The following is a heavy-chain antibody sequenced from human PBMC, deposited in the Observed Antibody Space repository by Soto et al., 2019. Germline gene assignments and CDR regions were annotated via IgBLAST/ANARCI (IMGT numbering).Heavy chain of an antibody. CDR1: GYTFTSYA. V-gene: IGHV1-3*01. CDR2: INAGHGNT. J-gene: IGHJ6*02. Sequence: ASVKVSCKASGYTFTSYAMHWVRQAPGQRLEWMGWINAGHGNTKYSQKFQGRVTITRDTSASTAYMELSSLRSEDTAVYYCARAVPVATSPPYYYYGMDVWGQGTTVTVSS. D-gene: IGHD5-12*01. CDR3: ARAVPVATSPPYYYYGMDV.